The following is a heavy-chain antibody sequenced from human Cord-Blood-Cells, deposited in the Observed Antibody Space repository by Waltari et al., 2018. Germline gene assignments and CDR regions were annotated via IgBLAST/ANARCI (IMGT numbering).Heavy chain of an antibody. CDR2: INPNSGGT. Sequence: QVQLVQSGAEVKKPGASVKVSCQASGYTFTGYYMHWVRQAPGQGLEWMGWINPNSGGTNYAQKFQGRVTMTRDTSISTAYMELSRLRSDDTAVYYCARVVGGSSSSKWGDAFDIWGQGTMVTVSS. CDR1: GYTFTGYY. V-gene: IGHV1-2*02. D-gene: IGHD6-6*01. CDR3: ARVVGGSSSSKWGDAFDI. J-gene: IGHJ3*02.